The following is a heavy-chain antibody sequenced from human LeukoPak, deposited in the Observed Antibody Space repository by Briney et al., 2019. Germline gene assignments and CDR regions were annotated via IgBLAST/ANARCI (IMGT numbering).Heavy chain of an antibody. CDR3: ARDGEDTAAADYFDY. Sequence: PGGSLRLSCAASGFTFSSYSMNWVRQAPGKGLEWVSSISSSSSYIYYADSVKGRFTISRDNAKNSLYLQMNSLRAEDTAVYYCARDGEDTAAADYFDYWGQGTLVTVSS. D-gene: IGHD6-13*01. CDR2: ISSSSSYI. J-gene: IGHJ4*02. V-gene: IGHV3-21*01. CDR1: GFTFSSYS.